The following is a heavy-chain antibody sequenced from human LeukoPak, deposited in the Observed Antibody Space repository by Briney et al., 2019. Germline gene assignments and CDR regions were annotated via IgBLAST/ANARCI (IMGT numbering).Heavy chain of an antibody. V-gene: IGHV2-5*01. CDR1: GFSLSTSGVA. D-gene: IGHD6-6*01. CDR2: IYGNDDK. CDR3: AHRHSSSFDY. Sequence: SGPTLVNLTQTLTLTCTFSGFSLSTSGVAVGWIRQPPGKALEWLALIYGNDDKRYSPSLKSRRTITKDTSKNQVIVKMTNMGLVDRATYSGAHRHSSSFDYWGQGTLVTVSS. J-gene: IGHJ4*02.